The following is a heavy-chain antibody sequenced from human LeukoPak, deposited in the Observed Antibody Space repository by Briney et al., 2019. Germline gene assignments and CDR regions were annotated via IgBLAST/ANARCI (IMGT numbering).Heavy chain of an antibody. J-gene: IGHJ4*02. CDR1: GFTFSGYA. D-gene: IGHD2-2*01. CDR2: IRSDGTSK. CDR3: ARGHSGTYVIDY. V-gene: IGHV3-30*02. Sequence: GGSLRLSCSASGFTFSGYAMYWVRQAPGKRLEWVTFIRSDGTSKFYADSVKGRFTISRDNSKNMVYLQMNSLRADDTAVCYCARGHSGTYVIDYWGQGILVTISS.